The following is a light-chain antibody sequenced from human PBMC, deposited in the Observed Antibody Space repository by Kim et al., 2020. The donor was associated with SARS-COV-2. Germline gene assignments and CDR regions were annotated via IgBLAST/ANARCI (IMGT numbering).Light chain of an antibody. CDR2: QDS. CDR3: QAWDSSTAD. Sequence: YELTQPPSVSVSPGQTASITCSGDKLGDKYACWYQQKPGQSPVLVIYQDSKRPSGIPERFSGSNSGNTATLTISGTQAMDEADYYCQAWDSSTADFGTG. J-gene: IGLJ1*01. CDR1: KLGDKY. V-gene: IGLV3-1*01.